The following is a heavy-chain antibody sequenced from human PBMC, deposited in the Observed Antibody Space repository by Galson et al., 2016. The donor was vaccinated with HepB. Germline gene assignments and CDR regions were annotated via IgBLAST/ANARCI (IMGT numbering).Heavy chain of an antibody. CDR2: IRSSGSTI. CDR3: ARHGPHYSDSSGYSHYYAMDV. Sequence: SLRLSCAASGFTFSSYEMNWVRQAPGKGLEWVSFIRSSGSTIYYADSVKGRFTTSRNNAKNSLYPQMDSLRVEDTAVYYCARHGPHYSDSSGYSHYYAMDVWDQGTTVTVSS. J-gene: IGHJ6*02. V-gene: IGHV3-48*03. D-gene: IGHD3-22*01. CDR1: GFTFSSYE.